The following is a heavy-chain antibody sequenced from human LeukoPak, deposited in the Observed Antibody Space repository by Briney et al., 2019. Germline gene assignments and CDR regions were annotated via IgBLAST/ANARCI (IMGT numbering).Heavy chain of an antibody. CDR3: AKDGQWLVRWANWFDP. CDR1: GFTFSSYG. J-gene: IGHJ5*02. CDR2: IRYDGSNK. V-gene: IGHV3-30*02. Sequence: GGSLRLSCAASGFTFSSYGMHWVRQAPGKGLEWVAFIRYDGSNKYYADSVKGRFTISRDNSKNTLYLQMNSLRAEDTAVYYCAKDGQWLVRWANWFDPWGQGALVTVSS. D-gene: IGHD6-19*01.